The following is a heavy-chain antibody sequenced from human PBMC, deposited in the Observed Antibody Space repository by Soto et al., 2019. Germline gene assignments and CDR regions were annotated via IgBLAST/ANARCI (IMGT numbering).Heavy chain of an antibody. D-gene: IGHD6-6*01. CDR3: GGDIASGRFDY. CDR1: GFTFRNHG. Sequence: GGSLRLSCEAAGFTFRNHGMHWVRQAPGKGLEWVAVIWYDGSDKYYADSVKGRFTISRDNSKNTLFLQMNSLRVEDTAMYFCGGDIASGRFDYLGKGPWSPSPQ. V-gene: IGHV3-33*01. CDR2: IWYDGSDK. J-gene: IGHJ4*03.